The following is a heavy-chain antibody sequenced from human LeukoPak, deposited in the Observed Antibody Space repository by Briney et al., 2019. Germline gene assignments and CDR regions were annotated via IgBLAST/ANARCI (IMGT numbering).Heavy chain of an antibody. J-gene: IGHJ3*02. V-gene: IGHV3-66*01. CDR2: IYVDGST. CDR1: GFTVSSNY. Sequence: GGSRRLSCAASGFTVSSNYMSWVRQAPGKGLEWVSVIYVDGSTYYADSVKGRFTFSRDNSKNTLYLQMNSLRAEDTAMYYCARGLLWDAFDIWGQGTMVTVSS. CDR3: ARGLLWDAFDI. D-gene: IGHD2-21*02.